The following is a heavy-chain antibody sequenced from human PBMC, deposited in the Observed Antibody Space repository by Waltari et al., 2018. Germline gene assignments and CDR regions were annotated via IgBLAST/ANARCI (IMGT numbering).Heavy chain of an antibody. CDR2: ISESGST. J-gene: IGHJ3*01. V-gene: IGHV4-39*07. CDR3: ARRENYNFWRDSFDV. CDR1: GVSISRSNYY. Sequence: QQHLQESGPGLVKPSETLSLTCTVSGVSISRSNYYWGWIRQPPGKGLEWIGQISESGSTSYNPSLKSRVTISVDTSRNQSSRNLYSVTAADAAVYYCARRENYNFWRDSFDVWGQGTVVTVSS. D-gene: IGHD3-3*01.